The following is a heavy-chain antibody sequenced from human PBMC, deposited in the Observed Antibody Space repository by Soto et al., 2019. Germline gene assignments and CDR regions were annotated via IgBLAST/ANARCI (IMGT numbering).Heavy chain of an antibody. J-gene: IGHJ3*02. CDR2: IRSKANSYAT. CDR1: GFTFSGSA. D-gene: IGHD3-16*02. Sequence: EVQLVESGGGLVQPGGSLKLSCAASGFTFSGSAMHWVRQASGKGLEWVGRIRSKANSYATAYAASVKGRFTISRDDLKNTAYMQMNILKTEDTAVYYCTRREYDDIWGSYPHDAFDIWGQGTMVTVSS. CDR3: TRREYDDIWGSYPHDAFDI. V-gene: IGHV3-73*01.